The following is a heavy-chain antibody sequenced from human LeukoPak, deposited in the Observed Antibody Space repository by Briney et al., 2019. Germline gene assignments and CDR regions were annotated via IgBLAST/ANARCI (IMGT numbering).Heavy chain of an antibody. Sequence: ASVTVSCKASGYTFTSYGISWVRQAPGQGLEWMGWISAYNGNTNYAQKLQGRVTMTTDTSTRTAYMELRSLRSDDTAVYYCARDSLYGPYWYFDLWGRGTLVTVSS. D-gene: IGHD4-17*01. CDR3: ARDSLYGPYWYFDL. J-gene: IGHJ2*01. CDR2: ISAYNGNT. CDR1: GYTFTSYG. V-gene: IGHV1-18*01.